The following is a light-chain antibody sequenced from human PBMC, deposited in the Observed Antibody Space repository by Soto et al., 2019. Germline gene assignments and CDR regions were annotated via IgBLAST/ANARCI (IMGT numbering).Light chain of an antibody. CDR2: EAS. CDR1: QGIRTF. J-gene: IGKJ1*01. CDR3: LQLDSYPRT. Sequence: DIQLTQSPSFLSASVGDRVTVSCRASQGIRTFLAWYQQKPGKAPNLLIYEASTLQSGVPSRFSGSGSGTEFTLSVSSLQPEDFATYYCLQLDSYPRTFGQGTKVEVK. V-gene: IGKV1-9*01.